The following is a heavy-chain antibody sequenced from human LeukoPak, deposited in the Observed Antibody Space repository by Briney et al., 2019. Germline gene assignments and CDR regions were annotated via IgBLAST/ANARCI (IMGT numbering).Heavy chain of an antibody. D-gene: IGHD3-10*01. CDR3: ARDTDYYGSGRHGYFDH. CDR2: IYSGGST. Sequence: PGGSLRLSCAASGLTISNNFMGWVRQAPGKGLEWVSLIYSGGSTYSADSVEGRFTISRDNSKNTLHLQMNSLRVEDTAVYYCARDTDYYGSGRHGYFDHWGQGTLVTVSS. V-gene: IGHV3-66*01. CDR1: GLTISNNF. J-gene: IGHJ1*01.